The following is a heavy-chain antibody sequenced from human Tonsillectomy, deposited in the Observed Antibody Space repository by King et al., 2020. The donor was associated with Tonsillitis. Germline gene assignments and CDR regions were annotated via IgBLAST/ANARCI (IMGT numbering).Heavy chain of an antibody. CDR3: AKLPSITMIVVPDTDDY. CDR1: GFTFSSYG. Sequence: VQLVESGGGVVHPGRSLRLSCAASGFTFSSYGMHWVRQAPGKGLEWVAVISYDGSNKYYAESVKGRFTISRDNSKNTLYLQMNSLRAEDTAVYYCAKLPSITMIVVPDTDDYWGQGTLVTVSS. J-gene: IGHJ4*02. D-gene: IGHD3-22*01. CDR2: ISYDGSNK. V-gene: IGHV3-30*18.